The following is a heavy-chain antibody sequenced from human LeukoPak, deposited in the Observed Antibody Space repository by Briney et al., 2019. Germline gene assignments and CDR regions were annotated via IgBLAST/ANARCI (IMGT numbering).Heavy chain of an antibody. CDR1: GVSFSGYY. D-gene: IGHD3-10*01. V-gene: IGHV4-34*01. J-gene: IGHJ6*04. Sequence: SETLSLTCAVYGVSFSGYYWSWIRQPPGKGLEWIGEINHSGSTNYNPSLKSRVTISVDTSKNQFSLKLSSVTAADTAVYYCARPKKRGPRMDVWGKGTTVTVSS. CDR3: ARPKKRGPRMDV. CDR2: INHSGST.